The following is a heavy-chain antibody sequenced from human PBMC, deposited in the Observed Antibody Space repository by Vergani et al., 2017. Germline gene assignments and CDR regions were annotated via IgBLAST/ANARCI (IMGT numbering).Heavy chain of an antibody. CDR2: ISYDGSNK. CDR1: GFTFSSYG. V-gene: IGHV3-30*18. Sequence: QVQLVESGGGVVQPGRSLRLSCAASGFTFSSYGMHWVRQAPGQGLEWVAVISYDGSNKSYADSVQGLFTISRDNSKNTLYLQMNSLRAEDTAVYYCAKNRXATDFGVVSRNYYDGMDVWGQGTMVTVSS. CDR3: AKNRXATDFGVVSRNYYDGMDV. J-gene: IGHJ6*02. D-gene: IGHD3-3*01.